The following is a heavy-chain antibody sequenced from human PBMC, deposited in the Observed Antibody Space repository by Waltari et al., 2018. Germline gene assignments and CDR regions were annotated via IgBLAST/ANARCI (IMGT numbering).Heavy chain of an antibody. CDR2: IKSDGSYT. V-gene: IGHV3-74*01. CDR3: ARETLRSFDP. J-gene: IGHJ5*02. D-gene: IGHD5-12*01. CDR1: GFTFSGHW. Sequence: EVKLVESGGGLVEPGGSLRLSCEASGFTFSGHWMHWVRQAPGKGLVWVSHIKSDGSYTNSADPVKGRFTISRDNAKNTLYLQMNDLRAEDTAVYYCARETLRSFDPWGQGTLVTVSS.